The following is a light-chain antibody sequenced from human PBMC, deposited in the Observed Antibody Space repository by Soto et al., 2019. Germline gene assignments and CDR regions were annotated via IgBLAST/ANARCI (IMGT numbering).Light chain of an antibody. J-gene: IGKJ1*01. CDR2: DAS. Sequence: DIQMTQSPSALSASTGDRVTITCQASQDIRHYLNWYQQKPGKAPKLLIYDASKLQTGVPSRFRGSGSGTSFTFIISSLQPEDFAIYYCQQYDKLVTFGQGTKVE. V-gene: IGKV1-33*01. CDR1: QDIRHY. CDR3: QQYDKLVT.